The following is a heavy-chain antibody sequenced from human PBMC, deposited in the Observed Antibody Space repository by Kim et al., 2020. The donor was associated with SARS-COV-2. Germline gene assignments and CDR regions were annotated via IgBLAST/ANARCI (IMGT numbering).Heavy chain of an antibody. CDR2: ISVYNGRT. D-gene: IGHD1-26*01. CDR1: GYTFTSHA. V-gene: IGHV1-18*01. Sequence: ASVKVSCKTSGYTFTSHALSWVQQAPGQGLEWVGRISVYNGRTNYAQKIQGRVALTTETSTTTAYMELRSLTSDDTAIYYCARLSGTYTNDAFDFWGQGT. CDR3: ARLSGTYTNDAFDF. J-gene: IGHJ3*01.